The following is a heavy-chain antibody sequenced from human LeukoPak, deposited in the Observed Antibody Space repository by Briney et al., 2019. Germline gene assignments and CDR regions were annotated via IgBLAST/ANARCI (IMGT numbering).Heavy chain of an antibody. J-gene: IGHJ4*02. D-gene: IGHD1-26*01. CDR3: ARARGGSGSYGHFDS. V-gene: IGHV4-4*07. CDR1: GDSISGYY. Sequence: PSETLSLTCTVSGDSISGYYWTWIRQPAGKGLEWIGRIYTSGSTNYNPSLKSRVTMSVGTSKNQFSLKMSSLTAADTAMYYCARARGGSGSYGHFDSWGQGTLVTVSS. CDR2: IYTSGST.